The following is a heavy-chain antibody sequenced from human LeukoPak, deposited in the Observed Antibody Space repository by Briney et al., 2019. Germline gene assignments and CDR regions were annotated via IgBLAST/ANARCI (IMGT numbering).Heavy chain of an antibody. V-gene: IGHV3-33*01. Sequence: PGRSLRLSCAASGFTFSSYGMHWVRQAPGKGLEWVAVIWYDGSNKYYADSVKGRFTISRDNSKNTLYLQMNSLRAEDTAVYYWARGHYRSRRYFAEYFQHWGQGTLVTVSS. D-gene: IGHD6-13*01. J-gene: IGHJ1*01. CDR1: GFTFSSYG. CDR3: ARGHYRSRRYFAEYFQH. CDR2: IWYDGSNK.